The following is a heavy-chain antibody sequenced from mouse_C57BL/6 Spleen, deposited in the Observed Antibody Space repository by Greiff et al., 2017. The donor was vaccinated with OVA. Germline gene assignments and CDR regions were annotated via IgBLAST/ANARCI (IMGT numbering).Heavy chain of an antibody. CDR3: ASPGERRLTWFAY. D-gene: IGHD3-2*02. CDR2: IYPGDGDT. J-gene: IGHJ3*01. V-gene: IGHV1-82*01. CDR1: GYAFSSSW. Sequence: VQLQQSGPELVKPGASVKISCKASGYAFSSSWMNWVKQRPGKGLEWIGRIYPGDGDTNYNGKFKGKATLTADKSSSTAYMQLSSLTSEDSAVYVCASPGERRLTWFAYWGQGTLVTVSA.